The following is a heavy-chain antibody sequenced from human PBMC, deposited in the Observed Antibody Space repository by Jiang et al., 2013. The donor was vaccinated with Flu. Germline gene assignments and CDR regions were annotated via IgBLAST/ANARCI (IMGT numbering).Heavy chain of an antibody. D-gene: IGHD1-1*01. J-gene: IGHJ6*02. CDR1: GYTFISYD. V-gene: IGHV1-8*01. Sequence: SGAEVKKPGASVKVSCKASGYTFISYDINWVRQATGQGPEWLGWMSPKSGDTGYAQKFQGRVTMTRDTSINTAYMELSSLTSEDTAVYYCARGLSFFSGEKYGMDVWGQGDRGHRLL. CDR2: MSPKSGDT. CDR3: ARGLSFFSGEKYGMDV.